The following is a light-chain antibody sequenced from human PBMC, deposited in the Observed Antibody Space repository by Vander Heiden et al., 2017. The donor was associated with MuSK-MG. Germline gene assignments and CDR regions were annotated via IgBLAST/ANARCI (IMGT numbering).Light chain of an antibody. J-gene: IGKJ4*01. Sequence: EIVMTQSPATLSVSPGERATLSCRASQSVSSNLAWYQQKPGQAPRLLIYGASTRDTGIPARFSGSGYGTEFTLTISSRQSEDFAVYYCQQYKNWRALTFGGGTKVEIK. CDR2: GAS. CDR3: QQYKNWRALT. CDR1: QSVSSN. V-gene: IGKV3-15*01.